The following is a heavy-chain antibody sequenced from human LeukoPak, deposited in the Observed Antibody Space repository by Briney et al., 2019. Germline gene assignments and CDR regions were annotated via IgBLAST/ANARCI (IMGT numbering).Heavy chain of an antibody. J-gene: IGHJ5*02. CDR2: IKQDESEK. V-gene: IGHV3-7*01. CDR3: ARCWPRGWFDP. Sequence: GGSLRLSCAASGFTFSNYWMTWVRQAPGKGLEWVANIKQDESEKYYVDSVKGRFTISRDNAKNTLYLQMNSLRAEDTAAYFCARCWPRGWFDPWGRGTLVTVSS. CDR1: GFTFSNYW.